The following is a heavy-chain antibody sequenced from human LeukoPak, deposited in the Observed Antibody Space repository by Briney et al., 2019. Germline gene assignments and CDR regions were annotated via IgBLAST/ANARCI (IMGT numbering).Heavy chain of an antibody. CDR2: IDPNSGGT. Sequence: ASVKVSCKASGYTFTGYYMHWVRRAPGQGLEWMGWIDPNSGGTNYAQKFQGRVTMTRDTSISTAYMELSRLRSDDTAVYYCARVVCSSTSCYKDAFDIWGQGTMVTVSS. CDR3: ARVVCSSTSCYKDAFDI. J-gene: IGHJ3*02. CDR1: GYTFTGYY. V-gene: IGHV1-2*02. D-gene: IGHD2-2*02.